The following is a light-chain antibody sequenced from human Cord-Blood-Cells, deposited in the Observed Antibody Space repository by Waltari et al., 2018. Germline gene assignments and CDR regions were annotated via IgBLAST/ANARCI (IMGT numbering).Light chain of an antibody. V-gene: IGKV1-39*01. Sequence: DIQLNQSPSSPSACVGDRVTITCRASKIISSDLNWDQQKPGKAPKPLIYAASSLQSGGPSRFSGSGSGREFTLTISSLQPEDFATYDCEQSYSTPYTFGQGTKLEIK. CDR3: EQSYSTPYT. CDR2: AAS. CDR1: KIISSD. J-gene: IGKJ2*01.